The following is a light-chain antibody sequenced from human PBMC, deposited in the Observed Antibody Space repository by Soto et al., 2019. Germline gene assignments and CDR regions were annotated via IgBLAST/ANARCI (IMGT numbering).Light chain of an antibody. CDR2: LNSDGSH. Sequence: QPVLTQSPSASASLGASVKLTCTLSSGHSSYAIAWHQQQPEKRPRYLMKLNSDGSHSKGDGIPDRFSGSSSGAERYLTISSLQSEDEADYYCQTWGTGIAVFGGGTQLTVL. J-gene: IGLJ7*01. V-gene: IGLV4-69*01. CDR3: QTWGTGIAV. CDR1: SGHSSYA.